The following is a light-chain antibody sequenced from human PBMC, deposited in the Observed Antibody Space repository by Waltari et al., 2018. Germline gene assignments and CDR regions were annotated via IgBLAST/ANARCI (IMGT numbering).Light chain of an antibody. CDR1: QRVSSY. J-gene: IGKJ4*01. V-gene: IGKV3-11*01. CDR3: QQRSNWPPLT. CDR2: DAS. Sequence: EIVLTQSPATLSLSPGERATLSCRASQRVSSYLAWYQQKPGQAPRLLPYDASNRATGIPARFSGSGSGTDFTLTISSLEPEDFAVYYCQQRSNWPPLTFGGGTKVEIK.